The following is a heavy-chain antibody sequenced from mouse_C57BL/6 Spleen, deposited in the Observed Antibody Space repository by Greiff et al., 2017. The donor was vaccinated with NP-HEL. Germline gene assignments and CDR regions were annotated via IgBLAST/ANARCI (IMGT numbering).Heavy chain of an antibody. CDR2: IWSGGST. V-gene: IGHV2-2*01. CDR3: ARKLQLGGDAMDY. Sequence: VKLMESGPGLVQPSQSLSITCTVSGFSLTSYGVHWVRQSPGKGLEWLGVIWSGGSTDYNAAFISRLSISKDNSKSQVFFKMNSLQADDTAIYYCARKLQLGGDAMDYWGQGTSVTVSS. CDR1: GFSLTSYG. J-gene: IGHJ4*01. D-gene: IGHD4-1*02.